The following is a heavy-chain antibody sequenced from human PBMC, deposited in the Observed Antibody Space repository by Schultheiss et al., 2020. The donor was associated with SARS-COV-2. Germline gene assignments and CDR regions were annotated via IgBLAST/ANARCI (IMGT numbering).Heavy chain of an antibody. CDR3: AREGGDFWGYIPVNWFDP. D-gene: IGHD3-3*01. V-gene: IGHV3-33*08. J-gene: IGHJ5*02. Sequence: GGSLRLSCAASGFTFSSYGMHWVRQAPGKGLEWVAVIWYDGSYKYYADSVKGRFTISRDNSKNTLYLQMNNLRAEDTAVYYCAREGGDFWGYIPVNWFDPWGQGTQVTVSS. CDR1: GFTFSSYG. CDR2: IWYDGSYK.